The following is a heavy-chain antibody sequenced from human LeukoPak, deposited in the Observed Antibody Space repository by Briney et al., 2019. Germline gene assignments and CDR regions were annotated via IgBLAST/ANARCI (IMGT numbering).Heavy chain of an antibody. CDR1: GYTLTELS. J-gene: IGHJ4*02. CDR3: ATAANHCYDSSGYYFPDY. D-gene: IGHD3-22*01. CDR2: FDPEDGET. Sequence: ASVTVSCKVSGYTLTELSIHWVRQAPGRGLEWMGGFDPEDGETIYEQKFQGRVTMTEDTSTDTAYMELSSLRSEDTAVYYCATAANHCYDSSGYYFPDYWGQGTLVTVSS. V-gene: IGHV1-24*01.